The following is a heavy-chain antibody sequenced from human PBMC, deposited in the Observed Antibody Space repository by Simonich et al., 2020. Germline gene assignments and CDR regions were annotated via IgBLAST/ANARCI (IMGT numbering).Heavy chain of an antibody. CDR1: GFTFSSYS. J-gene: IGHJ4*02. Sequence: GGGLVKPGGSLRLSCAASGFTFSSYSMNWVRQATGKGLECVSSISSSSSSRYYADSVKGRFTISRDNAKNSLYLQMNSLRAEDTAVYYCARDTSYYGSGSYYFDYWGQGTLVTVSS. D-gene: IGHD3-10*01. CDR2: ISSSSSSR. CDR3: ARDTSYYGSGSYYFDY. V-gene: IGHV3-21*01.